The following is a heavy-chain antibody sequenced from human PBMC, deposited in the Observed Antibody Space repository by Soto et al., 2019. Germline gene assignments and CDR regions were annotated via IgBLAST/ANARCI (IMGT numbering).Heavy chain of an antibody. J-gene: IGHJ4*02. Sequence: ASVKVSCKVSGYTLTELSMHWVRQAPGKGLEWMGGFDPEDGETIYAQKFQGRVTMTEDTSTDTAYMELSSLRSEDTAVYYCATNLGAYYVILTGYEYTDYIDFSGQGTLVTVSS. V-gene: IGHV1-24*01. CDR3: ATNLGAYYVILTGYEYTDYIDF. CDR2: FDPEDGET. D-gene: IGHD3-9*01. CDR1: GYTLTELS.